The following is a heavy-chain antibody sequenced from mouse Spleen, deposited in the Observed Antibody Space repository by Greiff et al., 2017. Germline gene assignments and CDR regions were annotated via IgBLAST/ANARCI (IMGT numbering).Heavy chain of an antibody. CDR3: ARAPAYFDV. Sequence: EVKVVESEGGLVPPGSSMTLSCTASGFTFSDYYMAWVRQVPEKGLEWVANINYDGSSTYYLASLKSRFIISRDNAKNILYLQMSGLKSEDTATYYCARAPAYFDVWGAGTTVTVSS. J-gene: IGHJ1*01. CDR1: GFTFSDYY. CDR2: INYDGSST. V-gene: IGHV5-16*01.